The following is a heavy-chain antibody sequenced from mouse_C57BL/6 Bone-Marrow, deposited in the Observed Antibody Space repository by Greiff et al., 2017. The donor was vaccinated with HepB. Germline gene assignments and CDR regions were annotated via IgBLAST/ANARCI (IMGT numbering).Heavy chain of an antibody. Sequence: GEERGKKGEEVKGEGKEEGEKLKREGRKGVKQRPGRGLEWIGRIDPQSGGTKYNEKFKSKATLTVDKPSSTAYMQLSSLTSEDSAVYYCARPLYSNSFSYWGQGTLVTVSA. V-gene: IGHV1-72*01. D-gene: IGHD2-5*01. CDR2: IDPQSGGT. CDR3: ARPLYSNSFSY. J-gene: IGHJ3*01. CDR1: GEKLKREG.